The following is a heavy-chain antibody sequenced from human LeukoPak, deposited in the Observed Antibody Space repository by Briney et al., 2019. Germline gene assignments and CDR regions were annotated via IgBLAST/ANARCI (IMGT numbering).Heavy chain of an antibody. J-gene: IGHJ6*03. CDR2: INPNSGGT. CDR1: GYTFTGYY. D-gene: IGHD3-3*01. CDR3: ARDGSGYSLYYYMDV. Sequence: GASVKVSCKASGYTFTGYYMHWVRQAPGQGLEWMGWINPNSGGTNYAQKFQGRVTMTRDTSISTAYMELSRLRSDDTAVYYCARDGSGYSLYYYMDVWGKRTTVTASS. V-gene: IGHV1-2*02.